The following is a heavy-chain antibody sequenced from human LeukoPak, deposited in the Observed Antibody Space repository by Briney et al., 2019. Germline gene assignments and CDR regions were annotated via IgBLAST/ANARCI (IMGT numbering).Heavy chain of an antibody. CDR2: IKSKTDGGTT. CDR1: GFTFSSYS. D-gene: IGHD5-18*01. Sequence: GGSLRLSCAASGFTFSSYSMNWVRQAPGKGLEWVGRIKSKTDGGTTDYAAPVKGRFTISRDDSKNTLYLQMNSLRAEDTAVYYCAKDITAMGDFWAQGTLVTVSS. CDR3: AKDITAMGDF. J-gene: IGHJ4*02. V-gene: IGHV3-15*01.